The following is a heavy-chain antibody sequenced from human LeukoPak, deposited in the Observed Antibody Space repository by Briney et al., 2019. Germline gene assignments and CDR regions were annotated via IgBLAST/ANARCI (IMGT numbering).Heavy chain of an antibody. Sequence: GGSLRLSCAASGFTFSNAWMSWVRQAPGKGLEWVSAISGSGGSTYYADSVKGRFTISRDNSKNTLYLQMNSLRAEDTAVYYCAKALTIFGVALGDWFDPWGQGTLVTVSS. V-gene: IGHV3-23*01. D-gene: IGHD3-3*01. CDR3: AKALTIFGVALGDWFDP. CDR2: ISGSGGST. J-gene: IGHJ5*02. CDR1: GFTFSNAW.